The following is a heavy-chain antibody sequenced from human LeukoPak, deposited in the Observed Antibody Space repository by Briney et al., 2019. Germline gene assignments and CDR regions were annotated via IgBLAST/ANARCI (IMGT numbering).Heavy chain of an antibody. J-gene: IGHJ4*02. CDR1: GYTFTSYY. CDR3: ARDRDFDWLLLFDY. CDR2: INTSGGST. V-gene: IGHV1-46*01. Sequence: ASVKVSCKASGYTFTSYYMHWVRQPPGQGLEWMGIINTSGGSTSYAQKFQGRVSMTRDTSTSTVYMELSSLRSEDTAVYYCARDRDFDWLLLFDYWGQGTLVTV. D-gene: IGHD3-9*01.